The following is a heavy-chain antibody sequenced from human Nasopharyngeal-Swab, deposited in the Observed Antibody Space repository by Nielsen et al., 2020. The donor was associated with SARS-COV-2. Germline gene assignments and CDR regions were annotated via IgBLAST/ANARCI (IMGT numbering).Heavy chain of an antibody. D-gene: IGHD3-22*01. J-gene: IGHJ5*02. V-gene: IGHV4-39*07. CDR3: ARGGVGKHGYYYDSSGQYNWFDP. Sequence: WIRQPPGKRLEWIGSIYYSGSTYYNPSLKSRVTISVDTSKNQFSLKLSSVTAADTAVYYCARGGVGKHGYYYDSSGQYNWFDPWGQGTLVTVSS. CDR2: IYYSGST.